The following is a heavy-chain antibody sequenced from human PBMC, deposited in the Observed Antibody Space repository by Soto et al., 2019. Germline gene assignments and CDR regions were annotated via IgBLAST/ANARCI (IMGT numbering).Heavy chain of an antibody. J-gene: IGHJ4*02. CDR3: GKEGRGSGWSVCNY. Sequence: VQLLESGGGLIQPGGSLRLSCAASGFTFRDYAMNWVRQAPGKGLEWVSDISGSGDSARHADSVKGRFTISRDNSRNTLYLQMNSLRVDDTAVYYCGKEGRGSGWSVCNYWGQGTLVTVSS. V-gene: IGHV3-23*01. D-gene: IGHD6-19*01. CDR1: GFTFRDYA. CDR2: ISGSGDSA.